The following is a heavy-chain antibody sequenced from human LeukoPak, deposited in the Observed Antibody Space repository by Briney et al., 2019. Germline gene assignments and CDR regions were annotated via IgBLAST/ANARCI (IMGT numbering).Heavy chain of an antibody. CDR3: ARVSKVRGVILY. Sequence: ASVKVSCKASGYTFTSYGLSWVRQAPGQGLEWMGWISTYNDNTHYAQKFQGRVTMTRDTSISTAYMGLSRLRSDHTAVYYCARVSKVRGVILYWGQGTLVTVSS. J-gene: IGHJ4*02. D-gene: IGHD3-10*01. V-gene: IGHV1-18*01. CDR1: GYTFTSYG. CDR2: ISTYNDNT.